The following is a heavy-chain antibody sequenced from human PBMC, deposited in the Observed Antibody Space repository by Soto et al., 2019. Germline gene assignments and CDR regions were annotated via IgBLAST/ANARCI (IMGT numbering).Heavy chain of an antibody. CDR2: INSDGSST. Sequence: EVQLVESGGGLVQPGGSLRLSCVDSGFSFSNYGMHWVRQAPGKGLVWVSHINSDGSSTSYADSVKGRFTISRDNAKNTLYLQVNSLRVEDTAMYYCVRGGFEEYFHYMDPWGKGTTVTVAS. CDR3: VRGGFEEYFHYMDP. D-gene: IGHD3-10*01. V-gene: IGHV3-74*01. J-gene: IGHJ6*03. CDR1: GFSFSNYG.